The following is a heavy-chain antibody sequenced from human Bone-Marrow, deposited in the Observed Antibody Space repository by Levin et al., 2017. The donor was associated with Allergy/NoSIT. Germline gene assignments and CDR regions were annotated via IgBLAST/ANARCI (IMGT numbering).Heavy chain of an antibody. V-gene: IGHV1-8*02. D-gene: IGHD6-13*01. CDR3: ARAYSNTWPNDN. CDR2: MNPNSGYT. J-gene: IGHJ4*02. CDR1: GYTFTSYN. Sequence: GASVKVSCKASGYTFTSYNINWVRQAPGQGLEWMGWMNPNSGYTGFAQEFQGRVTMTRNTSISTAYMELSSLRSDDTAVYFCARAYSNTWPNDNWGQGTLVTVSS.